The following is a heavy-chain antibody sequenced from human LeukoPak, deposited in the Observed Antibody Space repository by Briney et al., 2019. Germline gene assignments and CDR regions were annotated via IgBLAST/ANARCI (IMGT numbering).Heavy chain of an antibody. Sequence: GGSLRLSCAASGFTFSTYGLHWVRQAPGKGLEWVAFIRYDGSNKYYADSVKGRFTISRDNSKNTLYLQMNSLRADDTAVYYCAKDKARGSQVGPRITAPGTFDYWGQGTLVTVSS. D-gene: IGHD6-13*01. V-gene: IGHV3-30*02. CDR2: IRYDGSNK. CDR3: AKDKARGSQVGPRITAPGTFDY. CDR1: GFTFSTYG. J-gene: IGHJ4*02.